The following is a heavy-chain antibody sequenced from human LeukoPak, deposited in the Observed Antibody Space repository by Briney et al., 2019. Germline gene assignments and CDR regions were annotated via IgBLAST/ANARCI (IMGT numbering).Heavy chain of an antibody. Sequence: PSETLSLTCTVSGGSISSRPYYWGWVRQPPGKGLEWIGTISYSGTTYYNPSLKSRVTISLDTSKNQFSLKLSSVAAADTAVYYCARDMEDYGSGSPRGWFDPWGQGTLVTVSS. D-gene: IGHD3-10*01. CDR3: ARDMEDYGSGSPRGWFDP. V-gene: IGHV4-39*07. J-gene: IGHJ5*02. CDR1: GGSISSRPYY. CDR2: ISYSGTT.